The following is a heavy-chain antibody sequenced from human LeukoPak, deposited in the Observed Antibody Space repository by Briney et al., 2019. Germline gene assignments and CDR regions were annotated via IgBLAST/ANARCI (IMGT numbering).Heavy chain of an antibody. CDR3: ARLSGAGFSYYYYMDV. CDR2: INPNSGGT. J-gene: IGHJ6*03. CDR1: GYTFTGYY. V-gene: IGHV1-2*02. Sequence: ASVKVSCKASGYTFTGYYMHWVRQAPGQGLEWMGWINPNSGGTNYAQEFQGRVTMTRDTSISTAYMELSRLRSDDTAVYYCARLSGAGFSYYYYMDVWGKGTTVTVSS. D-gene: IGHD3-10*01.